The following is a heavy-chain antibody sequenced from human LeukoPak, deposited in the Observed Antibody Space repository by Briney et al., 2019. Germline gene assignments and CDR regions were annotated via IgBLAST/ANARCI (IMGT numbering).Heavy chain of an antibody. D-gene: IGHD3-22*01. Sequence: SETLSLTRTVSGGSISSYYWTWIRQPPGKGLEWIGYIYNSGSTNYNPSLKSRVTISVDTSKSQFSLKLNSVTAADTGVYYCARVGGRYDTSGYLIWGQGILVTVSS. J-gene: IGHJ4*02. V-gene: IGHV4-59*01. CDR1: GGSISSYY. CDR2: IYNSGST. CDR3: ARVGGRYDTSGYLI.